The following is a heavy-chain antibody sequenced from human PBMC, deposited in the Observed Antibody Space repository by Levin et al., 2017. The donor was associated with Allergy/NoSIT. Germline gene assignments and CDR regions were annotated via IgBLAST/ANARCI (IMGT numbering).Heavy chain of an antibody. D-gene: IGHD2-2*01. V-gene: IGHV3-74*01. Sequence: QPGESLKISCAASGFTFSNYYMHWVRQAPGKGLVWVSRVYSDGTITDYADSVKGRFTISRDNARNTLYLQMNSLRAEDTAVYYCARGGCSSTSCLDNWGQGILVTVSS. CDR2: VYSDGTIT. CDR3: ARGGCSSTSCLDN. CDR1: GFTFSNYY. J-gene: IGHJ4*02.